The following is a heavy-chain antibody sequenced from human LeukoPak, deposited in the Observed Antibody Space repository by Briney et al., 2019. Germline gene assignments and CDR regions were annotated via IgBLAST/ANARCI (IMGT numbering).Heavy chain of an antibody. CDR2: ISSNGGST. J-gene: IGHJ3*02. V-gene: IGHV3-64*01. CDR3: ARGGYSYGYPPQGAFDI. CDR1: GFTFSSYA. D-gene: IGHD5-18*01. Sequence: GGSLRLSCAASGFTFSSYAMHWVRQAPGKGLEYVSAISSNGGSTYYANSVKGRFTISRDNSKNTLYLQMGSLRAEDMAVYYCARGGYSYGYPPQGAFDIWGQGTMVTVSS.